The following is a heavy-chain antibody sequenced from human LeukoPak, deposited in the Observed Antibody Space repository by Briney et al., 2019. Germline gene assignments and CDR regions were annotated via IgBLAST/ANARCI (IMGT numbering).Heavy chain of an antibody. CDR2: IYYSGST. CDR3: AGRLDCSSTSCYTTPPNWFDP. D-gene: IGHD2-2*02. V-gene: IGHV4-39*01. J-gene: IGHJ5*02. Sequence: SETLSLTXTVSGGSISSSSYYWGWIRQPPGKGLEWIGSIYYSGSTYYNPSLKSRVTISIDTSKNQFSLKLSSVTAADTAVYYCAGRLDCSSTSCYTTPPNWFDPWGQGTLVTVSS. CDR1: GGSISSSSYY.